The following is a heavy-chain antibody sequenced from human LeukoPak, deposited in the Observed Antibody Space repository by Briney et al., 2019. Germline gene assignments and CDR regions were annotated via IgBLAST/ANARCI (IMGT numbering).Heavy chain of an antibody. CDR3: ARDTYGGKGVDY. CDR2: IKQAGSEK. V-gene: IGHV3-7*01. J-gene: IGHJ4*02. D-gene: IGHD4-23*01. CDR1: GITFSGYW. Sequence: GGSLRLSCTASGITFSGYWMSWVRQPPGKGLEWVANIKQAGSEKYYVDSVKGRFTISRDDAKKSVYLQMNSLRAEDTAVYYCARDTYGGKGVDYWGQGTLVTVSS.